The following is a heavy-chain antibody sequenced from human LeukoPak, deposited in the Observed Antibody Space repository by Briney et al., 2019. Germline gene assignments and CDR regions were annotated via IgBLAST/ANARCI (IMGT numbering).Heavy chain of an antibody. CDR3: ARVNDSSGYYFRY. CDR1: GGTFSSYA. Sequence: SVKVSCKASGGTFSSYAISWVRQAPGQGLEWMGRIIPILGTANYAQKFQGRVTITADKSTSTAYMELSSLRSEDTAVYYCARVNDSSGYYFRYWGQGTLVTVSS. CDR2: IIPILGTA. V-gene: IGHV1-69*04. J-gene: IGHJ4*02. D-gene: IGHD3-22*01.